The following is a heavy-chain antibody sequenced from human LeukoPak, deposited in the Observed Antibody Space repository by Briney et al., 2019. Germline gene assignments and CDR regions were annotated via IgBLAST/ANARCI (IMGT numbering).Heavy chain of an antibody. V-gene: IGHV4-4*07. CDR2: IYASGTT. CDR1: GGSISGNY. CDR3: ARDSGSGVQGHYFDR. Sequence: SETLSLTCTVSGGSISGNYWSWIRQPAGKGLEWIGRIYASGTTNYNPSLKSRVTMSADTSKNQFSLKLSSVTAADTAVYYCARDSGSGVQGHYFDRWGQGTLVTVSS. D-gene: IGHD3-10*01. J-gene: IGHJ4*02.